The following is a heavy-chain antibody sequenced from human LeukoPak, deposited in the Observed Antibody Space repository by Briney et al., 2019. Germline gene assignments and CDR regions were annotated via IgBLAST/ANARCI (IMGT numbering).Heavy chain of an antibody. CDR1: GGSISSYY. CDR2: IYYSGST. D-gene: IGHD2-2*01. J-gene: IGHJ4*02. CDR3: AREVVVVPAALYYFDY. Sequence: SETLSLTCTVSGGSISSYYWSWIRQPPGKGLEWIGYIYYSGSTYYNPSLKSRVTISVDTSKNQFSLKLSSVTAADTAVYYCAREVVVVPAALYYFDYWGQGTLVTVSS. V-gene: IGHV4-59*12.